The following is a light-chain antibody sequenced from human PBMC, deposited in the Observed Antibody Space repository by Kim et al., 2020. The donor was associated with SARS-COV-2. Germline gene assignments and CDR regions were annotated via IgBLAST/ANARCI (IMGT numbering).Light chain of an antibody. V-gene: IGKV3-20*01. CDR2: GAS. CDR3: QHYRHSP. J-gene: IGKJ2*01. Sequence: LSLLPGERATLSCRASQTLTCSYLAWYQQKPGQAPRLLISGASSRATGIPDRFSGSESGTEFTLTISSLEPEDFAVYYCQHYRHSPFSQGTKLEI. CDR1: QTLTCSY.